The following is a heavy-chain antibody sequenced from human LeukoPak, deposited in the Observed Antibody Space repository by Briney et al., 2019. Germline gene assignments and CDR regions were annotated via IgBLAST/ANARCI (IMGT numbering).Heavy chain of an antibody. J-gene: IGHJ4*02. V-gene: IGHV3-11*01. CDR3: AREPPFYCDGGSCYVDF. Sequence: PGGSLRLSCAASGFTFSDYYMSWIRQAPGKGLEWVSYISSSGSTIYYADSVKGRFTISRDNAKNSLYLQVNRLRAEDTAVYYCAREPPFYCDGGSCYVDFWGQGTLVTVSS. D-gene: IGHD2-15*01. CDR1: GFTFSDYY. CDR2: ISSSGSTI.